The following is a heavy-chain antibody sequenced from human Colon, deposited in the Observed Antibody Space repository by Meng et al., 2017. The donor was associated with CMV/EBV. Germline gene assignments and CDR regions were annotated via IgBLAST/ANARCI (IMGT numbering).Heavy chain of an antibody. V-gene: IGHV3-23*01. J-gene: IGHJ4*02. Sequence: GGSLRLSCAGSGFPFSTYAMSWVRQAPGKGLEWVSGISGGGSNTYYADSVKGRFTISRDNSKTTLYLQVNSLRADDTAVYYCAKGRTDGGTYSFFDYWGQGTLVTVSS. CDR2: ISGGGSNT. CDR1: GFPFSTYA. CDR3: AKGRTDGGTYSFFDY. D-gene: IGHD1-26*01.